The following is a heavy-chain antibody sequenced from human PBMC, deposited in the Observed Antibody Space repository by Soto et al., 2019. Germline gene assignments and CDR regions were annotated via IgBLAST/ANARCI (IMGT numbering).Heavy chain of an antibody. D-gene: IGHD7-27*01. J-gene: IGHJ4*02. V-gene: IGHV1-69*06. Sequence: QVQLVQSGAEVKKPGSSVKVSCEASGGTFSGHAISWVRQAPGQGPEWMGGLIPLFGTTQHAQNFQDRLTITADKSTSTAYMELTRLRLEDTAIYYCARGPNWGDRFDSWGQGPLVTVS. CDR1: GGTFSGHA. CDR2: LIPLFGTT. CDR3: ARGPNWGDRFDS.